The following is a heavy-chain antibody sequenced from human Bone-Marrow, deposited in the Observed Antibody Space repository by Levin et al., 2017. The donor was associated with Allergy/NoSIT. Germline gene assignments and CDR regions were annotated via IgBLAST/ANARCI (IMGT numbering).Heavy chain of an antibody. CDR2: IKSKTDGATT. Sequence: SLKISCAASGLTFDKAWMSWVRRAPGKGLEWVGRIKSKTDGATTDYSAPVKGRFTISRDDSRHTLFLQMNSLKTEDTAVYYCATNNWNTRNVGWFDPWGQGTLVTVSS. D-gene: IGHD1/OR15-1a*01. CDR1: GLTFDKAW. J-gene: IGHJ5*02. V-gene: IGHV3-15*01. CDR3: ATNNWNTRNVGWFDP.